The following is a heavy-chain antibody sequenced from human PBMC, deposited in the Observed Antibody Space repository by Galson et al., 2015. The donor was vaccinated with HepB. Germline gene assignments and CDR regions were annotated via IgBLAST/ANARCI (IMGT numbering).Heavy chain of an antibody. Sequence: SETLSLTCAVSGASISNDRWWSWVRQPPGEGLAWIGEAYHSGGTNYRPSLKSRVTISVDKSKNQFSLKLTSVTAADTAVYYCARAKEGRGYFDYWGQGTLVTVSS. CDR3: ARAKEGRGYFDY. V-gene: IGHV4-4*02. D-gene: IGHD3-10*01. CDR2: AYHSGGT. CDR1: GASISNDRW. J-gene: IGHJ4*02.